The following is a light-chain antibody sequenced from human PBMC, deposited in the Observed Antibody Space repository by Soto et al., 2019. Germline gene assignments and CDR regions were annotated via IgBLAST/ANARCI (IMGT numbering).Light chain of an antibody. CDR2: ENN. CDR1: SSNIGNNY. Sequence: SVLTEPPSVSAAPGQKVIISCSGSSSNIGNNYASWYQQLPGTAPKLLIYENNKRPSGIPDRFSGSKSGTSATLGITGLQTGDEADYYCGTWDSSLSAVVFGGGTKLTVL. V-gene: IGLV1-51*02. J-gene: IGLJ2*01. CDR3: GTWDSSLSAVV.